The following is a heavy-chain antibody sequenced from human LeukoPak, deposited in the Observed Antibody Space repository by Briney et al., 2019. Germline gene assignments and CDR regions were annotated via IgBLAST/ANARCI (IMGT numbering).Heavy chain of an antibody. Sequence: SETLSLTCSVSGDSIGSNNYHWGWIRPSPGKGLEWIGTIDCSGNTYYNPSLNSRVTISADTSRNQFSLKLSSVTAADTAIYYCVRRVNTYGGWFDRWGQGALVTVSS. CDR1: GDSIGSNNYH. D-gene: IGHD5-18*01. V-gene: IGHV4-39*01. CDR2: IDCSGNT. J-gene: IGHJ5*02. CDR3: VRRVNTYGGWFDR.